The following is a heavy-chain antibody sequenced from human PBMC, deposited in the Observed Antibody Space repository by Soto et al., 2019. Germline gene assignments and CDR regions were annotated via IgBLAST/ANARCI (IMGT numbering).Heavy chain of an antibody. CDR1: GGSISSGGYS. V-gene: IGHV4-30-2*01. D-gene: IGHD6-19*01. CDR3: ARGWSSRGWTLNWFDP. Sequence: PSETLSLTCAVSGGSISSGGYSWSWIRQPPGKGLEWIGYIYHSGSTYYNPSLKSRVTISVDRSKNQFSLKLSSVTAAETAVYYCARGWSSRGWTLNWFDPWGQGTLVTVSS. CDR2: IYHSGST. J-gene: IGHJ5*02.